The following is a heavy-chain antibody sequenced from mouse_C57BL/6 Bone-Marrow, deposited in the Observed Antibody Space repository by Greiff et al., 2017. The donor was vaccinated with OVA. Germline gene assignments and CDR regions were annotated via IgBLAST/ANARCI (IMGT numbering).Heavy chain of an antibody. D-gene: IGHD1-1*01. CDR1: GFNIKDDY. CDR2: IDPENGDT. V-gene: IGHV14-4*01. Sequence: EVQLQQSGAELVRPGASVKLSCTASGFNIKDDYMHWVKQRPEQGLEWIGWIDPENGDTEYASKFQGKATITADTSSNTAYLQLSSLTSEDTAVYYCTASTTVVEGYWGQGTLVTVSA. J-gene: IGHJ3*01. CDR3: TASTTVVEGY.